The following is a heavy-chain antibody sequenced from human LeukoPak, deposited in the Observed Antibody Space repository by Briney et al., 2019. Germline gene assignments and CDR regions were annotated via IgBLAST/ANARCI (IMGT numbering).Heavy chain of an antibody. V-gene: IGHV4-34*01. D-gene: IGHD6-19*01. CDR1: GESFGGYY. J-gene: IGHJ4*02. CDR3: ARARGAVAIDY. CDR2: VNHSGST. Sequence: SETLSLTCAVYGESFGGYYWTWIRQPPGKGLEWIGEVNHSGSTNHNPSLKSRVTISADTSKNQFSLKLSSVTAADTAVYYCARARGAVAIDYWGQGTLVTVSS.